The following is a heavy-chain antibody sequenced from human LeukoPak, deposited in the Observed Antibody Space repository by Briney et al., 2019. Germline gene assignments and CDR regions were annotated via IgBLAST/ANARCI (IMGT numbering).Heavy chain of an antibody. CDR3: ARRVVVTSPFDY. J-gene: IGHJ4*02. V-gene: IGHV1-2*02. Sequence: ASVKVSCKASGYTFTGYYMHWVRQAPGQGLGWMGWINPNSGGTNYAQKFQGRVTMTRDTSISTAYMELSRLRSDDTAVYYCARRVVVTSPFDYWGQGTLVTVSS. CDR1: GYTFTGYY. CDR2: INPNSGGT. D-gene: IGHD3-22*01.